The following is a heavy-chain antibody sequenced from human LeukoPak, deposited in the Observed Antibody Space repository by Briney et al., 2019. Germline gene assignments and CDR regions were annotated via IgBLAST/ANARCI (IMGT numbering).Heavy chain of an antibody. CDR1: GSRFTSNW. CDR3: ARQPEGTWFDP. D-gene: IGHD1-1*01. Sequence: GESLRISCQGSGSRFTSNWISWVRQMPGKGLEWMVRIDPCDAYTNYSPSFQGHVTISADKSNSTAYLQWSSLKASDTAMYYCARQPEGTWFDPGGQGTLVTVS. CDR2: IDPCDAYT. V-gene: IGHV5-10-1*01. J-gene: IGHJ5*02.